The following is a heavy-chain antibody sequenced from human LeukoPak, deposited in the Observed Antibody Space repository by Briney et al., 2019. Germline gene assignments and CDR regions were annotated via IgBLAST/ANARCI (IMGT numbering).Heavy chain of an antibody. Sequence: GGSLRLSCAASGFTFSSYGMHWVRQAPGKGLEWVTFIRYDGSNKYYADSVKGRFTISRDNTKNSLYLQMSSLRAEDTAVYYCARDLHMASCGDDCYPHWYFDLWGRGTLVTVSS. CDR1: GFTFSSYG. V-gene: IGHV3-30*02. CDR2: IRYDGSNK. D-gene: IGHD2-21*02. CDR3: ARDLHMASCGDDCYPHWYFDL. J-gene: IGHJ2*01.